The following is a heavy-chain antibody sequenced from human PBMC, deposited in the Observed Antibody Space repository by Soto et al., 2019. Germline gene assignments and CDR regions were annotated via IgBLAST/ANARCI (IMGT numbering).Heavy chain of an antibody. CDR2: IFDTGNT. CDR3: ARVYGGDYYYDYDMDV. V-gene: IGHV4-30-4*01. Sequence: QVQLQESGPGLVKPSQTLSLTCTVSGGSVSSGDYYWNWIRQPPGKGLEWIGYIFDTGNTQYNPSLKSRISISVDTSKNQYSLKLTSVTAADTAVYFCARVYGGDYYYDYDMDVWGQWTTVIVSS. J-gene: IGHJ6*02. D-gene: IGHD4-17*01. CDR1: GGSVSSGDYY.